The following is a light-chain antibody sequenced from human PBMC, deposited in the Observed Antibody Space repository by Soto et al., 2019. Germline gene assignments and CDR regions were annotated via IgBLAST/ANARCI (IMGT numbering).Light chain of an antibody. V-gene: IGLV2-14*01. J-gene: IGLJ1*01. Sequence: QSALTQPASVSGSPGQSITISCTGTSSDVGGYNYVCWYQHHPGKAPKLIIYEVSDRPSGVSSRFSGSKSGNTASLTISELQAEDEADYYCSSYTSTSTLPYVFGTGTKVTVL. CDR1: SSDVGGYNY. CDR3: SSYTSTSTLPYV. CDR2: EVS.